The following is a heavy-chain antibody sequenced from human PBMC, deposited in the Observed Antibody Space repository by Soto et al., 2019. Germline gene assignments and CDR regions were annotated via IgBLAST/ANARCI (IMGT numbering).Heavy chain of an antibody. CDR2: LIPISDTT. J-gene: IGHJ6*02. CDR3: ARSQGSSTSLEIYYYYYYGMDV. V-gene: IGHV1-69*01. CDR1: GGTFSSYA. Sequence: QVQLVQSGAEVKKPGSSVKVSCKASGGTFSSYAISWVRQAPGQGLEWMGGLIPISDTTNYAQKFQGRVTVTADESTSTAYMELSSLRSEDTAVYYCARSQGSSTSLEIYYYYYYGMDVWSQGTTVTVSS. D-gene: IGHD2-2*01.